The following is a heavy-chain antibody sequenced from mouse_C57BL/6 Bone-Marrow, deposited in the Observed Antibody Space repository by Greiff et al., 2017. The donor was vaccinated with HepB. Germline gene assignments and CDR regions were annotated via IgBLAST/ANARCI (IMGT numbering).Heavy chain of an antibody. CDR2: IDPSDSYT. CDR3: ARSEGFDC. J-gene: IGHJ2*01. Sequence: QVQLQQPGAELVKPGASVKLSCKASGYTFTSYWMQWVKQRPGQGLEWIGEIDPSDSYTNYNQKFKGKATLTVDTSSSTAYMQLSSLTSEDSAVYYCARSEGFDCWGRGTTLTVSS. CDR1: GYTFTSYW. V-gene: IGHV1-50*01.